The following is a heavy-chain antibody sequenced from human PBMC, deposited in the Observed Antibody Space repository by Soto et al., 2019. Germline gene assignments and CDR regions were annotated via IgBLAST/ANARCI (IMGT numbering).Heavy chain of an antibody. Sequence: SETLSLTWTVSGASISGYHWSWIRQPPGKGLEWIGYIYYTGSTNCNPSLKSRVTMSVDTSKNQFSLKLNSVTAADTAVYYCARGFTIGWYTYYFDLWGQGPLVTVSS. J-gene: IGHJ4*02. D-gene: IGHD6-19*01. CDR1: GASISGYH. V-gene: IGHV4-59*08. CDR3: ARGFTIGWYTYYFDL. CDR2: IYYTGST.